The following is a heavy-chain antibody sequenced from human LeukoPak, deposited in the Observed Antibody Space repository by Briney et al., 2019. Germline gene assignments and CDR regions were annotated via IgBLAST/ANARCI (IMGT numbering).Heavy chain of an antibody. J-gene: IGHJ4*02. D-gene: IGHD2-2*01. CDR1: GFPFSNYW. V-gene: IGHV3-7*01. Sequence: GGSLRLSCAASGFPFSNYWMSWVRQAPGKGLEWVANIKQDGSETYYVDSVKGHFTISRDNAKSSLYLQMNSLRAEDTAVYYCARDRGYCSSTSCSLYYFDYWGQGILVTVSS. CDR3: ARDRGYCSSTSCSLYYFDY. CDR2: IKQDGSET.